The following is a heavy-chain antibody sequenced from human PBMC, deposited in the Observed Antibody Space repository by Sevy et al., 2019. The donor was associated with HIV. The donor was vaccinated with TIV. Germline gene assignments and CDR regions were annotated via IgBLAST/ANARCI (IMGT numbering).Heavy chain of an antibody. J-gene: IGHJ4*02. D-gene: IGHD6-19*01. Sequence: GGSQRLSCAISGFTVNDKYIIWVRQAPGKGLEWVSVIFSSGSTYYADSAKGRFTISRDNSKNTVELQMNSVRAEDTAVYYCVSLFLSYRSGWSYFDYWGQGTLVTVSS. CDR3: VSLFLSYRSGWSYFDY. CDR1: GFTVNDKY. CDR2: IFSSGST. V-gene: IGHV3-66*02.